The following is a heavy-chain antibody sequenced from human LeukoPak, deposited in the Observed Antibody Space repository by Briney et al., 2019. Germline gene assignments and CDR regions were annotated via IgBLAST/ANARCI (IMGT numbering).Heavy chain of an antibody. J-gene: IGHJ4*02. V-gene: IGHV4-4*09. CDR1: GGSISSYY. Sequence: SETLSLTCTVSGGSISSYYWSWIRQPPGKGLEWIGYIYTSGSTNYNPSLKSRVTMSVDTSKNQFSLKLSSVTAADTAVYYCAGRQNNWNLNFDYWGQGTLVTVSS. CDR2: IYTSGST. CDR3: AGRQNNWNLNFDY. D-gene: IGHD1-20*01.